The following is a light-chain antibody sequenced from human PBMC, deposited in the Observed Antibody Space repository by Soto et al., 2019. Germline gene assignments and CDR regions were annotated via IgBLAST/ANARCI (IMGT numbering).Light chain of an antibody. CDR1: SSDVGGYNY. J-gene: IGLJ3*02. Sequence: QSALTQPASLSGSPGQSITISCTGTSSDVGGYNYVSWYQQHPGKAPKLIMYEVTHRPSGVSSRFYGSRSGNTASLTISGLQAEDEADYYCKSRTTRNTLVFGGGTKLTVL. CDR3: KSRTTRNTLV. CDR2: EVT. V-gene: IGLV2-14*01.